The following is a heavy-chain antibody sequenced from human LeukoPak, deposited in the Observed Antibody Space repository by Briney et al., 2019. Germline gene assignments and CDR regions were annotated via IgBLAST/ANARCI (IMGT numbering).Heavy chain of an antibody. V-gene: IGHV4-38-2*02. D-gene: IGHD3-10*01. J-gene: IGHJ4*02. CDR2: IYYSGST. CDR1: GYSISSGYY. CDR3: ARGDMVRGVIGY. Sequence: KSSETLSLTCTVSGYSISSGYYWGWIRQPPGKGLEWIGSIYYSGSTYYNPSLKSRVTISVDTSKNQFSLKLSSVTAADTAVYYCARGDMVRGVIGYWGQGTLVTVSS.